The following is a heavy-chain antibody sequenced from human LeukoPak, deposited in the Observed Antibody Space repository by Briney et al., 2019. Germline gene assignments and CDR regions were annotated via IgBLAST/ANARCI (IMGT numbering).Heavy chain of an antibody. Sequence: ASETLSLTCTVSGGPIGIYYWTWIRQPAGKGLEYIGRIYTGGSTNYSPSFKSRVTMSVDTSKNQFPLRLTSVTAADTAVYYCARVDCSTTSCAFDYWGRGTLVTVSS. CDR3: ARVDCSTTSCAFDY. CDR2: IYTGGST. J-gene: IGHJ4*02. CDR1: GGPIGIYY. D-gene: IGHD2-2*01. V-gene: IGHV4-4*07.